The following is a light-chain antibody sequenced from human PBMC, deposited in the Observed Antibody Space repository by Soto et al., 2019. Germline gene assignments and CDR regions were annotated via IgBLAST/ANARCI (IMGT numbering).Light chain of an antibody. V-gene: IGKV1-9*01. CDR3: KQLNSYPIT. CDR1: QTISSY. Sequence: DIQMTQSPSTLSGSVGDRVTITCRASQTISSYLAWYQQKPGKAPKLLIYAASTLQSGVQSRFSGSGSGTEFTLTIRSLQPEDFATYYCKQLNSYPITFGQGTRLEIK. CDR2: AAS. J-gene: IGKJ5*01.